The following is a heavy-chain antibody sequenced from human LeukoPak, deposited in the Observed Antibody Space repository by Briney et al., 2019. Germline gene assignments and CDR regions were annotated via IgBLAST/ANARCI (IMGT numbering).Heavy chain of an antibody. Sequence: SVKVPCKASGYTFTSYGITWVRQAPGQGLEWMGGLIPVFGTPNYAQRFQGRVTLTADTSTKTVYMEMTGLRSEDTAVYFCARGIVTSTTDYFDYWGQGTLVTVSS. CDR3: ARGIVTSTTDYFDY. V-gene: IGHV1-69*06. CDR2: LIPVFGTP. CDR1: GYTFTSYG. D-gene: IGHD2-2*01. J-gene: IGHJ4*02.